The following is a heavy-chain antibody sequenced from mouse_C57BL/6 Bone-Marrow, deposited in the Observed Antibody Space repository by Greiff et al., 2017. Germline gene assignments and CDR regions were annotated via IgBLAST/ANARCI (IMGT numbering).Heavy chain of an antibody. CDR2: IDPETGGT. CDR1: GYTFTDYE. D-gene: IGHD2-1*01. J-gene: IGHJ4*01. CDR3: TRMGNYYAMDY. Sequence: QVQLQQSGAELVRPGASVTLSCKASGYTFTDYEMHWVKQTPVHGLEWIGAIDPETGGTAYNQKFTGKAILTADKSSSTAYMELRSLTSEDSAVYYCTRMGNYYAMDYWGQGTSVTVSS. V-gene: IGHV1-15*01.